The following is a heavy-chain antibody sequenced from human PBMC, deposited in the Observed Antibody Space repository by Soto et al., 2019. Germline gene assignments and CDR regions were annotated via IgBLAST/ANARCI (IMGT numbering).Heavy chain of an antibody. CDR2: IYHSGTT. J-gene: IGHJ4*02. Sequence: SETLSLTCVYSGGSIDKSNWWTWVRQPPGKGLEWIGEIYHSGTTNYNASLKSRVTISLDKSKNQLSLILTFVTAADTAVYYCARGPGYWGQGTLVTVSS. CDR1: GGSIDKSNW. CDR3: ARGPGY. V-gene: IGHV4-4*02.